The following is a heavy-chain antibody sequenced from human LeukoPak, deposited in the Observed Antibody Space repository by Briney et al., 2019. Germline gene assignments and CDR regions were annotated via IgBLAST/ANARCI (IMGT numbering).Heavy chain of an antibody. CDR1: GYTLTELS. D-gene: IGHD3-10*01. CDR3: ATGRVSRMNPPYGSGSPDFDY. J-gene: IGHJ4*02. V-gene: IGHV1-24*01. Sequence: GASVKVSCKVSGYTLTELSMHWVRQAPGKGLEWMGGFDPEDGETIYAQKFQGRVTMTEDTSTDTAYMELSSLRSEDTAVYYCATGRVSRMNPPYGSGSPDFDYWGQGTLVTVSS. CDR2: FDPEDGET.